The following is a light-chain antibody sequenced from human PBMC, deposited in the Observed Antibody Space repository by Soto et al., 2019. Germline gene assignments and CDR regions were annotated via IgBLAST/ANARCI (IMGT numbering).Light chain of an antibody. Sequence: EIVLTQSAGTLSLSPGERATLSCRASQSLTDGFVAWYQQKQRQALRLLIYAISNRATGISDRFGGGGCGTDFTLTISRLEHEDIAVYYCQQYGTAPFTFGQGTKVEIK. CDR3: QQYGTAPFT. J-gene: IGKJ2*01. CDR2: AIS. CDR1: QSLTDGF. V-gene: IGKV3-20*01.